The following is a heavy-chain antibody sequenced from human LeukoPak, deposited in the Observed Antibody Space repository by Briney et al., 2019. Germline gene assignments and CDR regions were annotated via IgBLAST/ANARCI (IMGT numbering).Heavy chain of an antibody. J-gene: IGHJ5*02. CDR3: ARLASYCSGGSCYSWWFDP. D-gene: IGHD2-15*01. Sequence: PGESLKISCKGSGYSFTSYWIGWVRQMPGKGLEWMGIIYPGDSDTRYSPSFQGQVTISADKSISTAYLQWSSLKASDTAMYYCARLASYCSGGSCYSWWFDPWGQGTLVPVSS. V-gene: IGHV5-51*01. CDR1: GYSFTSYW. CDR2: IYPGDSDT.